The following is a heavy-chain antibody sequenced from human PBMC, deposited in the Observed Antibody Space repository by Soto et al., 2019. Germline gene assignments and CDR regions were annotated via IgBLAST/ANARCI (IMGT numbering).Heavy chain of an antibody. V-gene: IGHV3-9*01. CDR1: GFTFDDYA. D-gene: IGHD5-12*01. J-gene: IGHJ4*02. CDR2: ISWNSGSI. Sequence: EVQLVESGGGLVQPGRSLRLSCAASGFTFDDYAMHWVRQAPGKGLEWVSGISWNSGSIGYADSVKGRFTISRDNAENSLYLQMNSLRAEDTALYYCAKDSGYDPDYFDYWGQGTLVTVSS. CDR3: AKDSGYDPDYFDY.